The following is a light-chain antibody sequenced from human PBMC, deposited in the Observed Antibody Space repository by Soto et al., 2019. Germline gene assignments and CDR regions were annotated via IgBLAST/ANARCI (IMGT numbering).Light chain of an antibody. V-gene: IGLV2-14*01. CDR3: SAYTSSSTLWV. Sequence: QSVLTQPASGSGSPGQSITISCTGTSSDVGGYNYVSWYQQHPGKAPKLMIYDVSNRPSGVSNRFSGSKSGNTASLTISGLQAEDEADYYCSAYTSSSTLWVFGGGTKLTVL. J-gene: IGLJ3*02. CDR1: SSDVGGYNY. CDR2: DVS.